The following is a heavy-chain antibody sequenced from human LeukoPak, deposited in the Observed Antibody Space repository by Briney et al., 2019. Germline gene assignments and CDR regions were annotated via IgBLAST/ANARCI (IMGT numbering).Heavy chain of an antibody. CDR2: INPNSGGT. Sequence: GAAVKVSCKASGYTFTGYYMHWVRQAPGQGLEWMGWINPNSGGTNYAQKFQGRVTMTRDTSISTAYMELSRLRSDDTAVYYCAREQPPMIVVVTRSTNWFDPWGQGTLVTVSS. CDR3: AREQPPMIVVVTRSTNWFDP. V-gene: IGHV1-2*02. CDR1: GYTFTGYY. J-gene: IGHJ5*02. D-gene: IGHD3-22*01.